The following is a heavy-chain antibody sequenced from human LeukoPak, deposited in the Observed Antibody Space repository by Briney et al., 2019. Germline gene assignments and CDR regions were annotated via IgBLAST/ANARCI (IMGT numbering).Heavy chain of an antibody. J-gene: IGHJ4*02. CDR1: GFTFSSYA. CDR2: IKSKTDGGTT. CDR3: TTLAATWPLDY. Sequence: GGSLRLSCAASGFTFSSYAMSWVRQAPGKGLEWVGRIKSKTDGGTTDYAAPVKGRFTISRDDSKNTLYLQMNSLKTEDTAVYYCTTLAATWPLDYWGQGTLVTVSS. D-gene: IGHD6-25*01. V-gene: IGHV3-15*01.